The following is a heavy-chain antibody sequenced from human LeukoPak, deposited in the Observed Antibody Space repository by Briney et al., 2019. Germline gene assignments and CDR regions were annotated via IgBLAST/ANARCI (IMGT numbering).Heavy chain of an antibody. V-gene: IGHV7-4-1*02. CDR2: INTNTGNP. CDR3: ARGRVEYYYSIDV. Sequence: ASGKVSCKASGYTFTRYALNWVRQAPGQGIAWMGWINTNTGNPTYAQGLQGRFVFSLDTSVSTAYLQISSLKAEDTAVYYCARGRVEYYYSIDVWGKGTTVTVSS. CDR1: GYTFTRYA. J-gene: IGHJ6*03. D-gene: IGHD2-15*01.